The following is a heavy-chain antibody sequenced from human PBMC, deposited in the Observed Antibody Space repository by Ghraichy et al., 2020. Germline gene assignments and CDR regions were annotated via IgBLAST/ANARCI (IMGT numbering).Heavy chain of an antibody. J-gene: IGHJ3*02. CDR2: ISYDGSNK. V-gene: IGHV3-30*04. D-gene: IGHD3-10*01. CDR3: ARGEDNYGAFDI. Sequence: GGSLRLSCAASGFTFSSYAMHWVRQAPGKGLEWVAVISYDGSNKYYADSVKGRFTISRDNSKNTLYLQMNSLRAEDTAVYYCARGEDNYGAFDIWGQGTMVTVSS. CDR1: GFTFSSYA.